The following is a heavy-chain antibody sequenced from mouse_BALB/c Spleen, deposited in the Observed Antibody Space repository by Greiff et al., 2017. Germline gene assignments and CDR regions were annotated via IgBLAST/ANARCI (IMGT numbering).Heavy chain of an antibody. V-gene: IGHV8-8*01. J-gene: IGHJ4*01. Sequence: QVTLKVSGPGILQPSQTLSLTCSFSGFSLSTSGMGVGWIRQPSGKGLEWLAHIWWDDDKRYNPALKSRLTISKDTSSNQVFLKIASVDTADTATYYCARPDYYGSRHYYAMDYWGQGTSVTVSS. CDR3: ARPDYYGSRHYYAMDY. CDR1: GFSLSTSGMG. D-gene: IGHD1-1*01. CDR2: IWWDDDK.